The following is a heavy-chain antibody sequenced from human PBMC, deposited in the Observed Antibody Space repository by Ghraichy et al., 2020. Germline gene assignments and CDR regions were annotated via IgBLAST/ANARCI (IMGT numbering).Heavy chain of an antibody. J-gene: IGHJ4*02. Sequence: GGSLRLSCAASGFTFDDYAMHWVRQAPGKGLEWVSGISWNSGSIGYADSVKGRFTISRDNAKNSLYLQMNSLRAEDTALYYCAKDKSYGDPYFDYWGQGTLVTVSS. CDR1: GFTFDDYA. V-gene: IGHV3-9*01. D-gene: IGHD4-17*01. CDR3: AKDKSYGDPYFDY. CDR2: ISWNSGSI.